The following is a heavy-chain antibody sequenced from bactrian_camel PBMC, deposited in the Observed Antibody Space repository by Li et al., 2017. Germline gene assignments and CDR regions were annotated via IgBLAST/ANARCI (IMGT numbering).Heavy chain of an antibody. CDR2: IDTDGTT. Sequence: HVQLVESGGGSVQTGGSLRLSRTASGYTSRNYCMAWFRQAPGKERELVSTIDTDGTTTYIDSVKGRFTISQDNAKNTLYLLMNSLKIEDTAVYYCAARATSTYCSHWSLLKSQGTQVTVS. V-gene: IGHV3S1*01. CDR1: GYTSRNYC. J-gene: IGHJ4*01. D-gene: IGHD2*01.